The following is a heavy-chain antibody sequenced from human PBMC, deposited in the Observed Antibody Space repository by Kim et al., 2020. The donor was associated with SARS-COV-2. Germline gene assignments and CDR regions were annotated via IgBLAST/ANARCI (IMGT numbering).Heavy chain of an antibody. V-gene: IGHV4-39*07. CDR2: IYYSGST. Sequence: SETLSLTCTVSGGSISRSSYYWGWIRQPPGKGLEWIGSIYYSGSTYNNLSLKSRVTISVDTSKNQFSLKLSSVTAADTAVHYCARDVRQAAPGPFDYWG. D-gene: IGHD6-13*01. J-gene: IGHJ4*01. CDR1: GGSISRSSYY. CDR3: ARDVRQAAPGPFDY.